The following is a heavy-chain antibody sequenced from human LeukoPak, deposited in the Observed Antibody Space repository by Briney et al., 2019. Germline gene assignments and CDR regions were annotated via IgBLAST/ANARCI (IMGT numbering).Heavy chain of an antibody. J-gene: IGHJ6*02. D-gene: IGHD3-16*01. CDR1: GITFSSYA. CDR3: ARDRVEVTTSMLGGVKRTVTDYYGMDV. Sequence: PGGSLRLSCAASGITFSSYAMSWVRQAPGKGLEWVSITYSDGTTYYADSVKGRFTISRDNSRNTLYVQMNSLRAEDTAVYFCARDRVEVTTSMLGGVKRTVTDYYGMDVWGQGTTVTVSS. V-gene: IGHV3-53*01. CDR2: TYSDGTT.